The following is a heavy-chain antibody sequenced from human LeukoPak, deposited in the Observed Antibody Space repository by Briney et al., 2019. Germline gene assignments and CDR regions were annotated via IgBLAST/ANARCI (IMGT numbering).Heavy chain of an antibody. Sequence: SETLSLTCAVHGGSFSDYSWSWIRQPPGKGLEWIGEISHSGGTNYNPSLKSRVTMSVDTSNNQFSLKLKSVTAADTAVYYCARDGIAVFGVITGVYYYMNGWGNASTVTVSS. CDR3: ARDGIAVFGVITGVYYYMNG. J-gene: IGHJ6*03. V-gene: IGHV4-34*01. D-gene: IGHD3-3*01. CDR1: GGSFSDYS. CDR2: ISHSGGT.